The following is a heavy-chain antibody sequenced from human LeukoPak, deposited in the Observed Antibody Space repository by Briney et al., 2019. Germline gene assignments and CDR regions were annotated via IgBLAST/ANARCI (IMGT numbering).Heavy chain of an antibody. CDR2: ISGSGTST. CDR3: AKEPRLWFGDRGYYFDY. CDR1: GFTFSSYA. Sequence: PGGSLRLSCAASGFTFSSYAMSWVRQAPGKGLEWVSAISGSGTSTYYADSVKGRFTISRDSSKNTLYLQMNSLGVEDTAVYYCAKEPRLWFGDRGYYFDYWGQGTLVTVSS. J-gene: IGHJ4*02. V-gene: IGHV3-23*01. D-gene: IGHD3-10*01.